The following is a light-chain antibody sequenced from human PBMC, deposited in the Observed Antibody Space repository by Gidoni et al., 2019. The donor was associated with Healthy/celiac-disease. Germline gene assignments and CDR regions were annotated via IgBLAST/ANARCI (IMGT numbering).Light chain of an antibody. Sequence: DIQMTQSPSSLSASVGDRVTITCQASQDISNYLNWYQQKPGKAPKLLIYDASKLETGVPSSFSGSGSGTDFTFTISSLQPEDIATYYCQQYDNLPSVTFGQGTRLEIK. CDR1: QDISNY. CDR3: QQYDNLPSVT. J-gene: IGKJ5*01. CDR2: DAS. V-gene: IGKV1-33*01.